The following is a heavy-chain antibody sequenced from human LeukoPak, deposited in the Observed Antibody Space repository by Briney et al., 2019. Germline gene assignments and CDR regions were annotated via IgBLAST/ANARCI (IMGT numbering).Heavy chain of an antibody. CDR3: ARARVPGYCSSTSCYPSTDFDY. V-gene: IGHV1-2*02. J-gene: IGHJ4*02. CDR2: INPNSGGT. CDR1: GYTFTGYY. Sequence: ASVKVSCKASGYTFTGYYMHWVRQAPGQGLAWMGWINPNSGGTNYAQKFQGRVTMTRDTSISTAYMELSRLRSDDTAVYYCARARVPGYCSSTSCYPSTDFDYWGQGTLVTVSS. D-gene: IGHD2-2*03.